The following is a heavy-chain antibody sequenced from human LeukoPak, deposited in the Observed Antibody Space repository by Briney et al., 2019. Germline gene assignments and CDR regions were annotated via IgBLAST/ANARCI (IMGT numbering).Heavy chain of an antibody. CDR2: IYSGGST. D-gene: IGHD2-15*01. J-gene: IGHJ4*02. Sequence: GGSLRLSCAASGFTVSANYMSWVRQAPGKGLEWVSVIYSGGSTYYADSVKGRFTISRDNSKNTLYLQMNSLRAEDTAVYYCARDSRRILPSDWGQGTLVTVSS. V-gene: IGHV3-66*01. CDR1: GFTVSANY. CDR3: ARDSRRILPSD.